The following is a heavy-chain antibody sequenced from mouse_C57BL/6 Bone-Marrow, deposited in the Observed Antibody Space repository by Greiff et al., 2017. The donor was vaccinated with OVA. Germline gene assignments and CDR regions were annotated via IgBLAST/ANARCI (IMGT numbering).Heavy chain of an antibody. J-gene: IGHJ3*01. CDR3: AVWSLAY. V-gene: IGHV1-19*01. Sequence: EVQLQQSGPVLVKPGASVKMSCKASGYTFTDYYMNWVKQSPGKSLEWIGVINPYNGGTSYNQKFKGKATLTVDTSSSTAYMELNSLTSEDSAVCYCAVWSLAYWGQGTLVTVSA. CDR1: GYTFTDYY. CDR2: INPYNGGT.